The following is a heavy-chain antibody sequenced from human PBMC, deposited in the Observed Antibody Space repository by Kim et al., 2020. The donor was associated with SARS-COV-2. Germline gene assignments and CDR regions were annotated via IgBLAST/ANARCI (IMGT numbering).Heavy chain of an antibody. V-gene: IGHV4-39*01. CDR3: ARLGIAVAGYDY. J-gene: IGHJ4*02. D-gene: IGHD6-19*01. CDR1: GGSISSSSYY. CDR2: IYYSGST. Sequence: SETLSLTCTVSGGSISSSSYYWGWIRQPPGKGLEWIGSIYYSGSTYYNPSLKSRVTISVDTSKNQFSLKLSSVTAADTAVYYCARLGIAVAGYDYWGQGTLVTVSS.